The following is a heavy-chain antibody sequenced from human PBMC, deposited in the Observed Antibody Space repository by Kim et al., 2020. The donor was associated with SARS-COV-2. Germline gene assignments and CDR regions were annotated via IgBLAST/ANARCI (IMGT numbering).Heavy chain of an antibody. CDR1: GGSFSGYY. D-gene: IGHD3-10*01. V-gene: IGHV4-34*01. CDR3: ARIPLVRGVIGTFDY. CDR2: INHSGST. Sequence: SETLSLTCAVYGGSFSGYYWSWIRQPPGKGLEWIGEINHSGSTNYNPSLKSRVTISVDTSKNQFSLKLSSVTAADTAVYYCARIPLVRGVIGTFDYWGQGTLVTVSS. J-gene: IGHJ4*02.